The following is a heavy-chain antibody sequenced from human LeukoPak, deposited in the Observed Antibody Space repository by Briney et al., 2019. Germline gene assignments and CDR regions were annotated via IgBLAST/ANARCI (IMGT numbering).Heavy chain of an antibody. D-gene: IGHD6-19*01. J-gene: IGHJ5*02. CDR3: ARASQGSGWAS. Sequence: PSETLSLTCAVYGGPFSGYYWSWIRQPPGKGLEWIGEINHSGSINYNPSLESRVTISVDTSKNQFSLNLGSVTAADMAVYYCARASQGSGWASWGQGTLVTVSS. CDR1: GGPFSGYY. V-gene: IGHV4-34*01. CDR2: INHSGSI.